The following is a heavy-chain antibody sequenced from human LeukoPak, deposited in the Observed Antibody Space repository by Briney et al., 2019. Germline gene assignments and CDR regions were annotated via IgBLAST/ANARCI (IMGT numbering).Heavy chain of an antibody. D-gene: IGHD2-2*02. CDR1: GFTFSSYG. V-gene: IGHV3-33*01. CDR3: AAAILDYYGMDV. CDR2: IWYDGSNK. Sequence: GGSLRLSCAASGFTFSSYGMHWVRQAPGKGLEWVAVIWYDGSNKYYADSVKGRFTISRDNSKNTLYLQMNSLRAEDTAVYYCAAAILDYYGMDVWGQGTTVTVSS. J-gene: IGHJ6*02.